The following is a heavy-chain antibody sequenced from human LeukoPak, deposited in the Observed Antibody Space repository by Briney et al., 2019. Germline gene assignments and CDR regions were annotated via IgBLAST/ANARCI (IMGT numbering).Heavy chain of an antibody. CDR3: AREVYYYGSGSLGLDAFDI. D-gene: IGHD3-10*01. J-gene: IGHJ3*02. Sequence: PSQTLSLTCTVSGGSISSGDYYWSWIRQPPGKGLEWIGYIYYSGSTYYNPSLKSRVTISVDTSKNQFSLKLSSVTAADTAVNHCAREVYYYGSGSLGLDAFDIWGQGTMVTVSS. CDR2: IYYSGST. V-gene: IGHV4-30-4*08. CDR1: GGSISSGDYY.